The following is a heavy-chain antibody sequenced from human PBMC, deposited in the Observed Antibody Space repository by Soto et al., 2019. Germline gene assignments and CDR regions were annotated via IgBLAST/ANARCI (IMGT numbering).Heavy chain of an antibody. V-gene: IGHV3-23*01. Sequence: GGSLRLSCAASGFTFGSYAMSWVRQAPGKGLEWVSIISGSGRSTNYADSVKGRFTISRDNSKGTLYVQMNSLRAEDTAVYYCAKDYSPFGYDDGDAFDVCGQGTMVTVSS. D-gene: IGHD5-12*01. CDR3: AKDYSPFGYDDGDAFDV. J-gene: IGHJ3*01. CDR2: ISGSGRST. CDR1: GFTFGSYA.